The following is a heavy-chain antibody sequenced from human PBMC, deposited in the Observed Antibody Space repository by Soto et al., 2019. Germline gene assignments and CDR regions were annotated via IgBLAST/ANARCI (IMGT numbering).Heavy chain of an antibody. V-gene: IGHV1-18*01. D-gene: IGHD5-18*01. Sequence: ASVKVSCKASGKTFTSYGIGWVRQAPEQGLEWMGWISAYNGNTNYAQKLQGRVTMTTDTSTSTAYMELRSLRSDDTAVYYCANLLPPAMAPGDYYYGMDVWGQGTTVTVSS. CDR2: ISAYNGNT. J-gene: IGHJ6*02. CDR3: ANLLPPAMAPGDYYYGMDV. CDR1: GKTFTSYG.